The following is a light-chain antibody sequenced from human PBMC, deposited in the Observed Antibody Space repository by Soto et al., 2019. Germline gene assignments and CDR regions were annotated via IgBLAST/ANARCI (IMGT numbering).Light chain of an antibody. CDR1: SNDVGGYDY. Sequence: QSALTQPASVSGSPGQSITISCTGTSNDVGGYDYVTWYQHHPGKAPKLMIYDVSHRPSGISDRFSASKSGNTASLTISGVQAEDEAHYYCSSYTSRATLVFGGGTKVTVL. CDR2: DVS. CDR3: SSYTSRATLV. V-gene: IGLV2-14*03. J-gene: IGLJ2*01.